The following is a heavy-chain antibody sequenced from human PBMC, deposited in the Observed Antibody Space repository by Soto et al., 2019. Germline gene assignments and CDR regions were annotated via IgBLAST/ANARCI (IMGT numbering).Heavy chain of an antibody. J-gene: IGHJ4*02. CDR3: ARVIREGSYYDFWTGYFKPYYFDY. Sequence: SETLSLTCTVSGGSISSYYWSWIRQPPGKGLEWIGYIYYSGSTNYNPSLKRRVTISVDTSKNQFSLKLSSVTAADTAVYYCARVIREGSYYDFWTGYFKPYYFDYWGQGTLVTVSS. CDR2: IYYSGST. V-gene: IGHV4-59*01. CDR1: GGSISSYY. D-gene: IGHD3-3*01.